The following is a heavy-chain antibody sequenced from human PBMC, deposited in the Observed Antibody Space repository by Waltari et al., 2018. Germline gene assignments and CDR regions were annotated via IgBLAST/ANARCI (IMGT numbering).Heavy chain of an antibody. V-gene: IGHV5-10-1*03. CDR3: AREGTTPALDY. J-gene: IGHJ4*02. Sequence: EVQLVQSGAEVKKPGESLRISCQGSGYSFTGHWINWVRQRPGKGLEWMGRFDPSDSYTNYSPSFQGHVTFSADKSISIAYLQWSSLKASDTAIYYCAREGTTPALDYWGQGTLVTVSS. CDR2: FDPSDSYT. CDR1: GYSFTGHW. D-gene: IGHD4-17*01.